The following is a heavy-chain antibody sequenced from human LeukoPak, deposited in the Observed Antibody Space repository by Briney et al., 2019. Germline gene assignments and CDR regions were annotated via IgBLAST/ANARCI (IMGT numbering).Heavy chain of an antibody. CDR3: ARIYSSSSSRGAFDI. V-gene: IGHV3-21*01. CDR2: ISSSSSYI. Sequence: PGGSLRLSCAASGFTFTTYTMNWVCQAPGKGLEWVSSISSSSSYIYYADSVKGRFTISRDNAKNSLYLQMNSLRAEDTAVYYCARIYSSSSSRGAFDIWGQGTMVTVSS. CDR1: GFTFTTYT. D-gene: IGHD6-6*01. J-gene: IGHJ3*02.